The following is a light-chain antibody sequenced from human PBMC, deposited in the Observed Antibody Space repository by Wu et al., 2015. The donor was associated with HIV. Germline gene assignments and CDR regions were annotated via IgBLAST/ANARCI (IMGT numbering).Light chain of an antibody. CDR2: CI. V-gene: IGKV3-20*01. Sequence: DIVLTQSPGTLSFSPGERATLSCRASQSISNNYLAWYQSETWPGSQAPHLCCIRQGHWHPRPGSVAVGLGQDFTLIISRLEPEDFAVYYCQQYGSSPLTFGGGTTLEIK. CDR1: QSISNNY. J-gene: IGKJ4*01. CDR3: QQYGSSPLT.